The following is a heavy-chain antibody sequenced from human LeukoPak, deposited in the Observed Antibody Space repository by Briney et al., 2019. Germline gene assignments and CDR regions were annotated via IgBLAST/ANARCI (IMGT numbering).Heavy chain of an antibody. V-gene: IGHV3-30*04. CDR3: AKDSQPYDYVWGSYRRTAYYFDY. Sequence: SGGSLRLSCAASGFTFSSYAMHWVRQAPGKGLEWVAVISYDGSNKYYADSVKGRFTISRDNSKNTLYLQMNSLRAEDTAVYYCAKDSQPYDYVWGSYRRTAYYFDYWGQGTLVTVSS. CDR2: ISYDGSNK. D-gene: IGHD3-16*02. CDR1: GFTFSSYA. J-gene: IGHJ4*02.